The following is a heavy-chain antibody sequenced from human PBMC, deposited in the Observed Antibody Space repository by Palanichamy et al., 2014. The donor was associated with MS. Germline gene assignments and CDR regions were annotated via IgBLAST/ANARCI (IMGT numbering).Heavy chain of an antibody. V-gene: IGHV3-30*02. Sequence: QVQLVESGGGVVQPGRSLTLSCAALDSPSVAMACTGSARLQGKGLEWVAFIRFDGSDEYYTDSVKGRFTISRDNSKNTLYLQMESLRAGDTAVYYCARGQAYNSAWLVDIWGQGTMVTVSS. J-gene: IGHJ3*02. CDR3: ARGQAYNSAWLVDI. CDR1: DSPSVAMA. D-gene: IGHD6-19*01. CDR2: IRFDGSDE.